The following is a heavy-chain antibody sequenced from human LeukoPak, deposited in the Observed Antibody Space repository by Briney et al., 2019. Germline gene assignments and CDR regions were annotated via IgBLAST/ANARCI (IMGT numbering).Heavy chain of an antibody. J-gene: IGHJ3*02. D-gene: IGHD3-22*01. CDR2: ISGSGGST. V-gene: IGHV3-23*01. Sequence: GGSLRLSCAASGFTFSSYAMSWVRQAPGKGLEWVSAISGSGGSTYYADSVKGRFTISRDNSKNTLYLQMNSLRAEDTAVYYCAKTYYYDSSGYYFDAFDIWGRGTMVTVSS. CDR3: AKTYYYDSSGYYFDAFDI. CDR1: GFTFSSYA.